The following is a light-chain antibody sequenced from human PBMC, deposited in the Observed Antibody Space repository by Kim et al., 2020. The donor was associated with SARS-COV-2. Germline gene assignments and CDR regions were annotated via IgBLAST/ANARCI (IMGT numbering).Light chain of an antibody. CDR3: QVWDSSSDHLYV. CDR1: NIGSKS. V-gene: IGLV3-21*03. CDR2: DDS. J-gene: IGLJ1*01. Sequence: SYELTQPPSVSVAPRKTARITCGGNNIGSKSVYWYQQKPGQAPVLIVYDDSDRPSGIPERFSGSNSGNTATLTISRVEAGDEADYYCQVWDSSSDHLYVFGTGTKVTVL.